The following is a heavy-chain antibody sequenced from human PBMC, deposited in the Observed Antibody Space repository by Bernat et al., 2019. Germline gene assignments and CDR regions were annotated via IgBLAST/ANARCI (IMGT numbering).Heavy chain of an antibody. CDR2: ISSSGYTI. Sequence: QVQLVESGGGSVKPGGSLRLSCAASGFTLSGYFMSWIRQAPGKGLEWVSYISSSGYTIYYADSVKGRFTISRDNTKNSIYLQMNSLRVEDTGLYYCARVSTFFTVTTLGYFDYWGQGTLVTVSS. D-gene: IGHD4-17*01. V-gene: IGHV3-11*04. J-gene: IGHJ4*02. CDR3: ARVSTFFTVTTLGYFDY. CDR1: GFTLSGYF.